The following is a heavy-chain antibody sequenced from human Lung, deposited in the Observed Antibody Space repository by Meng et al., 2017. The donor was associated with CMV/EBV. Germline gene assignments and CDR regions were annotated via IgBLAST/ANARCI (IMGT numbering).Heavy chain of an antibody. CDR2: VNPISDDT. D-gene: IGHD6-19*01. CDR3: AKSSDNGWSS. J-gene: IGHJ4*01. CDR1: GYSFSGFY. V-gene: IGHV1-2*06. Sequence: VQLVQSGAEGKRPGASVKISCQASGYSFSGFYLNWARHAPGHGLEWLGRVNPISDDTHLAQKFEGRITVTRGATINTAFMELTRLRPDDTAVYYCAKSSDNGWSSWGPGTLVTVSS.